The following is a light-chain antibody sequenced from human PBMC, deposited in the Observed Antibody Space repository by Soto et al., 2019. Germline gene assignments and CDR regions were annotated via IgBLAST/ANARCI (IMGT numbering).Light chain of an antibody. J-gene: IGLJ2*01. CDR1: SSDVGGYNY. V-gene: IGLV2-8*01. CDR2: EVS. CDR3: SSYAGSNNLV. Sequence: QSALTQPPSASGSPGQSVTISCTGTSSDVGGYNYDSWYQQHPGKAPKLMIYEVSKRPSGVPDRFSGSKSGNTASLTVSALQAEEEADYYCSSYAGSNNLVFGGGTKVTVL.